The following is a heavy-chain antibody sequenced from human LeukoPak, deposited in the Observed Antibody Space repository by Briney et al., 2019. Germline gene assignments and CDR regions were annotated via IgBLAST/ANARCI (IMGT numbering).Heavy chain of an antibody. CDR1: GFTFSGYW. V-gene: IGHV3-74*01. CDR3: ARGGTYSSGLPGS. J-gene: IGHJ5*02. CDR2: INSDGSST. D-gene: IGHD5-18*01. Sequence: GGSLRLSCAASGFTFSGYWMHWVRQAPGKGLVWVSRINSDGSSTNYADSVKGRFTISRDNAKNTLYLQMNTLRAEDTAVYYCARGGTYSSGLPGSWGQGTLVAVSS.